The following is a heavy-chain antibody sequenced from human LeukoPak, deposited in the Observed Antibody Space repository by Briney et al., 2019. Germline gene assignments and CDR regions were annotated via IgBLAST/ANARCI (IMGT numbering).Heavy chain of an antibody. J-gene: IGHJ4*02. D-gene: IGHD1-20*01. CDR3: AKDIHNFQSDY. CDR1: GFTFSNYW. CDR2: IKQDGSEK. Sequence: GGSLRLSCTASGFTFSNYWMTWVRQAPGKGLEWVASIKQDGSEKQYVGSVRGRFTISRDNAKNVLDLQMDSLTAEDTALYYCAKDIHNFQSDYWGQGTLVTVSS. V-gene: IGHV3-7*01.